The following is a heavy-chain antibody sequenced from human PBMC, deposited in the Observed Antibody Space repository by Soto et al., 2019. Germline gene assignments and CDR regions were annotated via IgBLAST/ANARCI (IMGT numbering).Heavy chain of an antibody. V-gene: IGHV1-69*06. CDR1: GYTFTNFG. Sequence: ASVKVSCKASGYTFTNFGVTWVRRAPGQGLDWMGVIIPLYGTVNYAQKFQGRVSITADKSTSTAYMDLNSLRSDDTAVYYCARVRVIRGVIPSHFGLWGQGTKVNVS. J-gene: IGHJ4*02. D-gene: IGHD3-10*01. CDR2: IIPLYGTV. CDR3: ARVRVIRGVIPSHFGL.